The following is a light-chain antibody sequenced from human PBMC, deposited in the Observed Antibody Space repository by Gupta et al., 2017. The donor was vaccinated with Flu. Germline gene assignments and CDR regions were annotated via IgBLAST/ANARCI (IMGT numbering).Light chain of an antibody. CDR1: QSVSSSY. CDR3: QQYGSSPLT. Sequence: TELPQSPGTLSLSPGERATLSCRASQSVSSSYLAWYQQKPGQAPRLLIYGASSRATGIPDRFSGSGSGTDFTLTISRLEPEDFAVYYCQQYGSSPLTFGQGTRLEIK. J-gene: IGKJ5*01. V-gene: IGKV3-20*01. CDR2: GAS.